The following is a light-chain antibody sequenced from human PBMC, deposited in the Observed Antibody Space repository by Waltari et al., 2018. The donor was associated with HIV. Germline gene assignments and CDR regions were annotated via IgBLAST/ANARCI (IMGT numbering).Light chain of an antibody. V-gene: IGLV2-23*02. Sequence: QSALTQPASVAGAPGQWITISCTGTSSNVGRDDLVSWYQQHPGEAPKLTIYEVTTRPAGVSNRFSGSTSGNTASLSIPGLQGEDESDYYCCSCPRSAIRYVFGPGTKVTVL. CDR2: EVT. CDR3: CSCPRSAIRYV. CDR1: SSNVGRDDL. J-gene: IGLJ1*01.